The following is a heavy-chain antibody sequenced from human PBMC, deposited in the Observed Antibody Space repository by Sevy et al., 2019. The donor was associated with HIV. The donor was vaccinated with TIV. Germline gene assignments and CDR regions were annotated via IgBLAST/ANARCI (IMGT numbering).Heavy chain of an antibody. V-gene: IGHV3-33*08. Sequence: EGSLRLSCAASGFTFSSYGMHWVRQAPGKELEWVTVIWYDGSNKYYADSVKGRFTISRDNSKNTLYLQMNSLRAEDTAVYYCAAGYTTGWYPGEFDYWGQGTLVTVSS. CDR1: GFTFSSYG. J-gene: IGHJ4*02. CDR3: AAGYTTGWYPGEFDY. D-gene: IGHD6-19*01. CDR2: IWYDGSNK.